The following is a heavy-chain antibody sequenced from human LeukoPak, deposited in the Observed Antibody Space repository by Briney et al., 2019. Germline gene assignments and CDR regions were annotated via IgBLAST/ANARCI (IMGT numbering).Heavy chain of an antibody. D-gene: IGHD6-6*01. V-gene: IGHV3-21*01. CDR3: ARELVGRNYFYYYYMDV. Sequence: GESLRLSCAASGFTFSSYNMNWVRQGPGKGLEWVSSISSSGSYIYYSDSVKGRFTISRDNAKNSLYLQMNSLRAEDTAVYFCARELVGRNYFYYYYMDVWGKGTTVTGSS. J-gene: IGHJ6*03. CDR1: GFTFSSYN. CDR2: ISSSGSYI.